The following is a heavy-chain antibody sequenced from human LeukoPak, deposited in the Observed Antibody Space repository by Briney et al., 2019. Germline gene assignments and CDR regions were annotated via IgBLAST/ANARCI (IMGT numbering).Heavy chain of an antibody. Sequence: ASVKVSCKASGYTFTSYGIRWVRQAPGQGLEWMGWISTYNANTHYPQKLQGRVTMTTDTSTSTAYMELRSLRSDDTAVYYCAREGPQTLGASDYWGQGTLVTVSS. CDR1: GYTFTSYG. D-gene: IGHD1-26*01. J-gene: IGHJ4*02. V-gene: IGHV1-18*01. CDR2: ISTYNANT. CDR3: AREGPQTLGASDY.